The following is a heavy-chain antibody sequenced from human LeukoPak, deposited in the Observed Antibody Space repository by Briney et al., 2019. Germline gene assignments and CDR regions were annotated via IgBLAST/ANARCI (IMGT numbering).Heavy chain of an antibody. D-gene: IGHD3-22*01. J-gene: IGHJ4*02. CDR3: ARHGHDTGGYEAHFDY. CDR1: GGSISSYY. Sequence: SETLSLTCTVSGGSISSYYWSWIRQPAGKGLEWIGRVYTSGSTNYNPSLKSRITMSVDTSKNQLSLELSSVTAADTAVYYCARHGHDTGGYEAHFDYWGQGALVTVSS. V-gene: IGHV4-4*07. CDR2: VYTSGST.